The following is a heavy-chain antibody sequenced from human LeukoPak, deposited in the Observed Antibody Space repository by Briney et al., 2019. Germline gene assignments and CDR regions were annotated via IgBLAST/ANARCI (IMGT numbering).Heavy chain of an antibody. CDR2: IYYSGST. Sequence: SETLSLTSTVSGGSISSYYWSWIRQPPGKGLEWIGYIYYSGSTNYNPSLKSRVTISVDTSKNQFSLKLSSVTAADTAVYYCAREWDHAFDIWGQGTMVTVSS. J-gene: IGHJ3*02. CDR3: AREWDHAFDI. V-gene: IGHV4-59*01. D-gene: IGHD1-26*01. CDR1: GGSISSYY.